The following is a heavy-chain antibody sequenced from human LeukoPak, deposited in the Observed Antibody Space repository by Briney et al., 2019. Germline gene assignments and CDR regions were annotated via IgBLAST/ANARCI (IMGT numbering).Heavy chain of an antibody. D-gene: IGHD4-23*01. CDR1: GCTFSSYA. V-gene: IGHV3-23*01. Sequence: GGSLRLSCAASGCTFSSYAMSWVRQAPGQGLEWVSAISGSGGSTYYADSAKGRFTISRDHSKNTLYLQMNSLRAEATAVYYCATVKLPVVGAVEGEDYWGQGTLVTVSS. CDR2: ISGSGGST. CDR3: ATVKLPVVGAVEGEDY. J-gene: IGHJ4*02.